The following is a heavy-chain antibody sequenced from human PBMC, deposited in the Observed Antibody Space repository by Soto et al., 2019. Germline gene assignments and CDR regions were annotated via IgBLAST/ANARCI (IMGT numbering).Heavy chain of an antibody. Sequence: GVLRLSCAASGFTFSSYAMSWVRQAPGKGLEWVSAISGSGGGTYYADSVKGRFTISRDNSKNTLYMQMDSLRLEDTGVYYCARDGLPDDFRSGGYWFDPWGQGTQVTVSS. J-gene: IGHJ5*02. D-gene: IGHD3-3*01. CDR2: ISGSGGGT. CDR3: ARDGLPDDFRSGGYWFDP. V-gene: IGHV3-23*01. CDR1: GFTFSSYA.